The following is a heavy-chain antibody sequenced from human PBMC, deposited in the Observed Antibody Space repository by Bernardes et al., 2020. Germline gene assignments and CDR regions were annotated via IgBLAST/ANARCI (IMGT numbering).Heavy chain of an antibody. CDR3: ARDRHIVVVPAAMPDSDY. CDR2: INPNSGGT. D-gene: IGHD2-2*01. V-gene: IGHV1-2*06. J-gene: IGHJ4*02. Sequence: ASVKVSCMASGYTFTGYYMHWVRQAPGQGLEWMGRINPNSGGTNYAQKFQGRVTMTRDTSISTAYMELSRLRSDDTAVYYCARDRHIVVVPAAMPDSDYWGQGTLVTVSS. CDR1: GYTFTGYY.